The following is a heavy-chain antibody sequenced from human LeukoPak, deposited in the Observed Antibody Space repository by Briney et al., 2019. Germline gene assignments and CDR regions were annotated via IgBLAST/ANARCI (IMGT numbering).Heavy chain of an antibody. D-gene: IGHD3-22*01. CDR3: AARNYYCSSGYYQLGYFDF. J-gene: IGHJ4*02. Sequence: ASVKVSCKASGYTFTSYGISWVRHAPGQGLEWMGWISAYNGNTNYAQKLQGRVTMTTDTSTSTAYMELRSLRSDDTAVYYCAARNYYCSSGYYQLGYFDFWGQGTLVTVSS. CDR1: GYTFTSYG. V-gene: IGHV1-18*01. CDR2: ISAYNGNT.